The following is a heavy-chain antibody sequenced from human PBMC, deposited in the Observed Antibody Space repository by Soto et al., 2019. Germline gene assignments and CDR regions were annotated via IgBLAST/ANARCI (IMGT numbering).Heavy chain of an antibody. Sequence: GASVKVSCKASGYTFTSYAMHWVRQAPGQRLEWMGWINAGNGNTKYSQKFQGRVTITRDTSASTAYMELSSLRSEDTAVYYCARDLVKSGYYPYYFDYWGQGTLVTVSS. CDR3: ARDLVKSGYYPYYFDY. V-gene: IGHV1-3*01. D-gene: IGHD3-22*01. CDR2: INAGNGNT. CDR1: GYTFTSYA. J-gene: IGHJ4*02.